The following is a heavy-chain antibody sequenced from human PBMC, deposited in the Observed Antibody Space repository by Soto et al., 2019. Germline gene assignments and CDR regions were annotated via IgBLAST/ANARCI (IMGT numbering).Heavy chain of an antibody. D-gene: IGHD1-26*01. CDR2: FDPEDGET. CDR3: ATRRLRGSYFDWFDP. V-gene: IGHV1-24*01. J-gene: IGHJ5*02. Sequence: ASVKVSCKVAGYTLTVLSMHWVRQAPGKGLEWMGGFDPEDGETIYAQKFQGRVTMTEDTSTDTAYMELSSLRSEDTAVYYCATRRLRGSYFDWFDPWGQGTLVTVSS. CDR1: GYTLTVLS.